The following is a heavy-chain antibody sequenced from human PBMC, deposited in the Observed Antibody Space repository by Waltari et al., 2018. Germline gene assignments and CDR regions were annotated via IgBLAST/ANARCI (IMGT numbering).Heavy chain of an antibody. J-gene: IGHJ3*02. Sequence: QVQLVQSGAEVKKPGASVKVSCKASGYTFTSYDINWVRQATGQGLEWMGWMNPNSCNTGYAQKFQGRVTMTRNTSISTAYMELSSLRSEDTAVYYCARHWVVRAEDDAFDIWGQGTMVTVSS. V-gene: IGHV1-8*01. D-gene: IGHD3-10*01. CDR1: GYTFTSYD. CDR3: ARHWVVRAEDDAFDI. CDR2: MNPNSCNT.